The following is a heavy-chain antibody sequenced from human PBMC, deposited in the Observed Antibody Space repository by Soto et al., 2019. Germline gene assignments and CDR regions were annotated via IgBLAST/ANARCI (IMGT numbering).Heavy chain of an antibody. CDR3: AREGVSSSWYNYYGMDV. D-gene: IGHD6-13*01. Sequence: LSLTCAVSGGSISSGGYSWSWIRQPPGKGLKWIGYIYHSGSTYYNPSLKSRVTISVDTSKNQFSLKLSSVTAADTAVYYCAREGVSSSWYNYYGMDVWGQGTTVTVSS. V-gene: IGHV4-30-2*01. CDR2: IYHSGST. CDR1: GGSISSGGYS. J-gene: IGHJ6*02.